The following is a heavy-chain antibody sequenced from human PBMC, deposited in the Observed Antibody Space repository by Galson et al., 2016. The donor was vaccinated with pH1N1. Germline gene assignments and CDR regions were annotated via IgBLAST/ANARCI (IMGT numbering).Heavy chain of an antibody. Sequence: PALVKPTQTLTLTCTFSGFSLSTSGMCVSWIRQPPGKALEWLALIDWDDNKYYSTSLKTRLTIPEDTSRNQVVLTMTNMDPVDTATYYCARNLYGDYSHYFDYWGQGTLLTVSS. CDR3: ARNLYGDYSHYFDY. V-gene: IGHV2-70*01. D-gene: IGHD4-17*01. J-gene: IGHJ4*02. CDR2: IDWDDNK. CDR1: GFSLSTSGMC.